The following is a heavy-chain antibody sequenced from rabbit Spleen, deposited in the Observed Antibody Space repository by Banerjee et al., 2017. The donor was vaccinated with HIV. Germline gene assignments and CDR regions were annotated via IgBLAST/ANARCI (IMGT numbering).Heavy chain of an antibody. CDR3: ARDLVTVIGWNFNL. Sequence: LEESGGGLVKPGGTLTLTCTVSGFSFSSSWICWVRQAPGKGLEWIACIDTNNSKTYYANWAKGRFTISKTSSTTVTLQMTSLTAADTATYFCARDLVTVIGWNFNLWGQGTLVTVS. J-gene: IGHJ4*01. D-gene: IGHD1-1*01. CDR1: GFSFSSSW. CDR2: IDTNNSKT. V-gene: IGHV1S45*01.